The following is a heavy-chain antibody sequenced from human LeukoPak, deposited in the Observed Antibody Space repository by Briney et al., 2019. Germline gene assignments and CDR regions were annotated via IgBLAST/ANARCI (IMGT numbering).Heavy chain of an antibody. CDR1: GGSFSGYY. D-gene: IGHD2-21*02. Sequence: SETLSLTCAVYGGSFSGYYWSWIRQPPGKGLEWIGEINHSGSTNYNPSLKSRVTISVDTSKNQFSLKLSSVTAADTAVYYCARGGGDSASAFDIWGQGTMVTVSS. CDR3: ARGGGDSASAFDI. J-gene: IGHJ3*02. CDR2: INHSGST. V-gene: IGHV4-34*01.